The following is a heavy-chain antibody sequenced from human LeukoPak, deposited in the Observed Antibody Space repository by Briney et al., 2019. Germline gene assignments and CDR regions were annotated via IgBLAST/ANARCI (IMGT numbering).Heavy chain of an antibody. Sequence: GGSLRLSCAASGFTFSSYGMHWVRQAPGKGLERVAVISYDGSNKYYADSVKGRFTISRDNSKNTLYLQMNSLRAEDTAVYYCAKGELYYYGSGSYRLDYWGQGTLVTVSS. CDR3: AKGELYYYGSGSYRLDY. V-gene: IGHV3-30*18. D-gene: IGHD3-10*01. CDR1: GFTFSSYG. J-gene: IGHJ4*02. CDR2: ISYDGSNK.